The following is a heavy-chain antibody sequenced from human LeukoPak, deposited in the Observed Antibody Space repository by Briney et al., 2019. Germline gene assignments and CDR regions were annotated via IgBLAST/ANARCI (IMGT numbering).Heavy chain of an antibody. CDR3: AGLRRNGDSGGFYYYYDY. V-gene: IGHV3-21*01. D-gene: IGHD3-22*01. CDR1: GFTFTSFS. J-gene: IGHJ4*02. CDR2: INTVATYI. Sequence: GGSLRLSCAASGFTFTSFSFNWVRQAPGKGLEWVSSINTVATYIYYADSVRGRFTISRDNAKNSVYLQMDSLRAEDTGVYYCAGLRRNGDSGGFYYYYDYWGQGTLVTASS.